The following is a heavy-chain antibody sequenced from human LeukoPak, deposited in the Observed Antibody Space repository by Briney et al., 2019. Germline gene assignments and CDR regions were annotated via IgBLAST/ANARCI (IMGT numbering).Heavy chain of an antibody. D-gene: IGHD3-10*01. CDR2: ISYSGGT. J-gene: IGHJ4*02. Sequence: SETLSLTCTVSHFISSYYWSWIRQPPGKGLEWIGYISYSGGTHYNPSLKSRLTISIDTSKNQFSLKLTSVTAADTAVYYCTRQWFGELFSVFDYWGQGSPVTVSS. CDR3: TRQWFGELFSVFDY. CDR1: HFISSYY. V-gene: IGHV4-59*08.